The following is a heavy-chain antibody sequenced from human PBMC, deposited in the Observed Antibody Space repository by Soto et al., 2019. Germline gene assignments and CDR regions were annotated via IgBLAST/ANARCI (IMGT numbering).Heavy chain of an antibody. J-gene: IGHJ3*02. Sequence: SVKVSCKASGGTFSSYAISWVRQAPGQGLEWMGGIIPIFGTANYAQKFQGRVTITADESTSTACMELSSLRSEDTAVYYCARDRFRGSYRSWNDAFDIWGQGTMVTVSS. V-gene: IGHV1-69*13. CDR3: ARDRFRGSYRSWNDAFDI. D-gene: IGHD1-26*01. CDR2: IIPIFGTA. CDR1: GGTFSSYA.